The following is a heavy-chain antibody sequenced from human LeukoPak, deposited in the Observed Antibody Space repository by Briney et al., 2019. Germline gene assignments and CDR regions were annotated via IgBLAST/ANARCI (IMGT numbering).Heavy chain of an antibody. Sequence: GGSLRLSCAASGFTFNSYGMHWVRQAPGKGLEWVAFIRYDGTNKYYADSVKGRFTISRDNSKSTLYLQMNSLRAEDTAVYYCAKDRTDGYSYGYGNYYYYMDVWGKGTTVTVSS. CDR2: IRYDGTNK. J-gene: IGHJ6*03. D-gene: IGHD5-18*01. CDR1: GFTFNSYG. CDR3: AKDRTDGYSYGYGNYYYYMDV. V-gene: IGHV3-30*02.